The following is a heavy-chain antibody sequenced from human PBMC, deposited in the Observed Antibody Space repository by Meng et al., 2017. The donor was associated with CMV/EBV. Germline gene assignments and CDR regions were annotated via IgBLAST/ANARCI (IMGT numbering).Heavy chain of an antibody. J-gene: IGHJ4*02. Sequence: LTCTFSGFSLSTSGVGVGWIRQPPGKALEWLALIYWNDDKRYSPSLKSRLTITKDTSKNQVVLTMTNIDPVDTATYYCAHGGAAADRWGQGTLVTVSS. D-gene: IGHD6-13*01. CDR2: IYWNDDK. CDR1: GFSLSTSGVG. CDR3: AHGGAAADR. V-gene: IGHV2-5*01.